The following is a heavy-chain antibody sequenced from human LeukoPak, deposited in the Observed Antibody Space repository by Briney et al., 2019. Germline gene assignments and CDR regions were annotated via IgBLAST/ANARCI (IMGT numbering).Heavy chain of an antibody. V-gene: IGHV3-23*01. CDR3: AKARGHFLYCSGLSCFSSPASDY. J-gene: IGHJ4*02. Sequence: PGRSLRLSCAASGFTLSNFAMSCVRQSPSPELEWVSSISGSGAITYYADTVKGRFTISSDVSKRSLYVQMNSLRVEDTALYYCAKARGHFLYCSGLSCFSSPASDYWGQGTLVTVSS. CDR1: GFTLSNFA. CDR2: ISGSGAIT. D-gene: IGHD2-15*01.